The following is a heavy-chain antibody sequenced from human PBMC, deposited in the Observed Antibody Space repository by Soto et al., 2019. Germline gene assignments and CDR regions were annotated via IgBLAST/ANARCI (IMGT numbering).Heavy chain of an antibody. J-gene: IGHJ4*02. CDR1: GYTFTSYG. V-gene: IGHV1-18*01. Sequence: AAVKVSCKASGYTFTSYGISWVRQAPGQGLEWMGWISTYNGNTKYAQKLQGRVTMTTDTSTSTAYMELRSLRSDDTAVFYCTREMIRGVWSHSWGQGPLITVS. CDR3: TREMIRGVWSHS. CDR2: ISTYNGNT. D-gene: IGHD3-10*01.